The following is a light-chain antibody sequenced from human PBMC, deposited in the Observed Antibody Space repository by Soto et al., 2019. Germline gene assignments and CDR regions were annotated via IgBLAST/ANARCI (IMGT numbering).Light chain of an antibody. CDR1: QSVLYSSNNLNY. V-gene: IGKV4-1*01. Sequence: DIVMTQSPDSLAVSLGERATINCKSSQSVLYSSNNLNYLAWYQQRPGPPPKLLIYWASTRESGVPDRFSGSGSGTDFTLTISSLQAEDVAVYYCQQYYSTLQGTFGQGTKLEIK. J-gene: IGKJ2*01. CDR3: QQYYSTLQGT. CDR2: WAS.